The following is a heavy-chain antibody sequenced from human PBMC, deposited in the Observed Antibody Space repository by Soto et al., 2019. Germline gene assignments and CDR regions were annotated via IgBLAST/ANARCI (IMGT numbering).Heavy chain of an antibody. J-gene: IGHJ5*02. CDR3: ASIRYNSANNWFDP. V-gene: IGHV3-30-3*01. Sequence: GGSLTLSCTASEFTFGGDAFHWVWHAPDKGLEWLEVISYDGSNTYYADSVKGRFTISRDNSRNTLYLAMNSLRPEDTAVYYCASIRYNSANNWFDPWGQGTLVTISS. D-gene: IGHD6-25*01. CDR2: ISYDGSNT. CDR1: EFTFGGDA.